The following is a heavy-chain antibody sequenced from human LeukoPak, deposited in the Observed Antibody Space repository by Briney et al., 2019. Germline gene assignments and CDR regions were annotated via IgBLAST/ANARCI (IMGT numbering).Heavy chain of an antibody. CDR2: INPNSGGT. CDR3: ARDLYGSGEDPSGMDV. CDR1: GYTFTGYY. V-gene: IGHV1-2*04. J-gene: IGHJ6*04. D-gene: IGHD3-10*01. Sequence: ASVKVSCKVSGYTFTGYYMHWVRQAPGQGLEWMGWINPNSGGTNYAQKFQGWVTMTRDTSISTAYMELSRLRSDDTAVYYCARDLYGSGEDPSGMDVWGKGTTVTVSS.